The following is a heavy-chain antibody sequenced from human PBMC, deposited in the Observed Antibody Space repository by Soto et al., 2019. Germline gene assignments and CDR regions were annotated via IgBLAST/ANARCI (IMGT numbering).Heavy chain of an antibody. CDR3: AREHRYNFGLLDY. D-gene: IGHD3-3*01. CDR2: IDAGNDNT. V-gene: IGHV1-3*01. J-gene: IGHJ4*02. Sequence: ASVKVSCKTSGYTSQTYFMHLVRPAPGQRLEWMGWIDAGNDNTKLSQRFQGRLAITRDTFASTDYMELSGLRSEDTAVYYCAREHRYNFGLLDYWGEGTLVTVSS. CDR1: GYTSQTYF.